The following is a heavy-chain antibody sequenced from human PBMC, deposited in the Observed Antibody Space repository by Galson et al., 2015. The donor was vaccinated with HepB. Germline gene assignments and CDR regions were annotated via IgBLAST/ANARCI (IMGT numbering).Heavy chain of an antibody. D-gene: IGHD6-19*01. Sequence: SLRLSCAASGFTVSSNYMSWVRQAPGKGLEWVSVIYSGGSTYYADSVKGQFTISRDNSKNTLYLQMNSLRAEDTAVYYCARDARERSRNPYIAVAGSVARSYYFDYWGQGTLVTVSS. V-gene: IGHV3-66*02. CDR3: ARDARERSRNPYIAVAGSVARSYYFDY. CDR1: GFTVSSNY. CDR2: IYSGGST. J-gene: IGHJ4*02.